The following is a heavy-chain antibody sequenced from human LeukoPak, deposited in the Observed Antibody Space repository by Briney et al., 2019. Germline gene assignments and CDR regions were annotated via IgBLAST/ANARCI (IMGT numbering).Heavy chain of an antibody. CDR2: INAGNGNT. CDR1: GYTFTSYA. V-gene: IGHV1-3*01. D-gene: IGHD1-1*01. Sequence: GASVKVSCKASGYTFTSYAMHWVRQAPGQRLEWMGWINAGNGNTKYSQKFQGRVTITRDTSASTAYMELSSLRSEDTAVYYCARVLLQWGSNWNDYWGQGTLVTVSS. J-gene: IGHJ4*02. CDR3: ARVLLQWGSNWNDY.